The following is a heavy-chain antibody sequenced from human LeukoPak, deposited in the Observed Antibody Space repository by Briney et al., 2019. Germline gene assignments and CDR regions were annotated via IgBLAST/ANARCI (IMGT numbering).Heavy chain of an antibody. CDR1: GYTFTSYD. CDR2: MNHNSGNT. V-gene: IGHV1-8*03. Sequence: ASVKVSCKASGYTFTSYDIDWVRQATGQGLEWMGWMNHNSGNTGYAQKFQGRVTITRNTSISTAYMELSSLRSEDTAVYYCARSSGYYFPFDYWGQGTLVTVSS. D-gene: IGHD3-22*01. CDR3: ARSSGYYFPFDY. J-gene: IGHJ4*02.